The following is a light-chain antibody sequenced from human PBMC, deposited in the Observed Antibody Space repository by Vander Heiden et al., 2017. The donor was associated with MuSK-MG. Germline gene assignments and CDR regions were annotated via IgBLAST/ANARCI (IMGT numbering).Light chain of an antibody. CDR1: QSISSY. CDR2: TSS. CDR3: QHSYTTPIT. J-gene: IGKJ5*01. Sequence: DIRMTQSPSSLSASVGDRVTITCRASQSISSYLNWYQQKQGKAPKLLIYTSSNLQSGVPSRFSGSGSGTDFTLTISSLQPEDFATYYCQHSYTTPITFGQGTRLEIK. V-gene: IGKV1-39*01.